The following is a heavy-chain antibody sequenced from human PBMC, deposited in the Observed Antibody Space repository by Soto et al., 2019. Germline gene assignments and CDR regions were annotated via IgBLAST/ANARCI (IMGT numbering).Heavy chain of an antibody. CDR1: GGSITSSGYY. D-gene: IGHD2-2*01. CDR2: TSNGGST. J-gene: IGHJ4*02. Sequence: QVQLQESGPGLVKPSQTLSLTCTVSGGSITSSGYYWSWIRQHPGEGLEWIGSTSNGGSTSYNPSPQXXVTISVDTSSNQFSLNLKSVTAADTAVYYCARGGGSTKVDYWGQGTLVTVSP. V-gene: IGHV4-31*03. CDR3: ARGGGSTKVDY.